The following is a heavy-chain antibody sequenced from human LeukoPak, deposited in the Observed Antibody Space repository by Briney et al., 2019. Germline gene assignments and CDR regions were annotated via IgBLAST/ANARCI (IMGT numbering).Heavy chain of an antibody. Sequence: SETLSLTCAVYGGSFSGYYWSWIRQPPGKGLEWIGEINHSGSTNYNPSLESRVTISVDTSKNQFSLKLSSVTAADTAVYYCARITGGYWGQGTLVTVSS. J-gene: IGHJ4*02. CDR2: INHSGST. CDR1: GGSFSGYY. D-gene: IGHD7-27*01. V-gene: IGHV4-34*01. CDR3: ARITGGY.